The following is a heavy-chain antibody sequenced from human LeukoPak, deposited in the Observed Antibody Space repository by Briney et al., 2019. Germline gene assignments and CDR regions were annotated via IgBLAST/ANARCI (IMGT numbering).Heavy chain of an antibody. Sequence: GESLKISCKGSAYSFTSYWIGWVRQMPGKGLEWMGIFYPGDPDTRYSPSFQGQVTFSADKSISTAYLQWSSLKASDTAKYYCARPGDITMVPGLTRGGAFDIWGQGTMVSVSS. CDR1: AYSFTSYW. V-gene: IGHV5-51*01. CDR3: ARPGDITMVPGLTRGGAFDI. D-gene: IGHD3-10*01. J-gene: IGHJ3*02. CDR2: FYPGDPDT.